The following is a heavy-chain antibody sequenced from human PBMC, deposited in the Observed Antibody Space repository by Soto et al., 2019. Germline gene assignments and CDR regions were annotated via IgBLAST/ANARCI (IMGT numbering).Heavy chain of an antibody. V-gene: IGHV6-1*01. CDR2: TYYRSKWYS. Sequence: SQTLSLTCDISGDSVSSNTVAWSWIRQSPPRGLEWLVRTYYRSKWYSDYAPSVKSRITINPDTSKNQISLQLNSVTPEDTAVYYCAREVPNYYCGMDVWGQGTTVTVSS. CDR3: AREVPNYYCGMDV. J-gene: IGHJ6*02. CDR1: GDSVSSNTVA.